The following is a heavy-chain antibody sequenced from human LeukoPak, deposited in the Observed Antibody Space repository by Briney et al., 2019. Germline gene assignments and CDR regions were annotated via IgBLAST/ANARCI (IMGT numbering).Heavy chain of an antibody. V-gene: IGHV3-23*01. CDR1: GISLSNYG. J-gene: IGHJ4*02. Sequence: GGSLRLSCAVSGISLSNYGMSWVRQAPGKGLEWVSGISGSGGGTNYADSVKGRFTISRDNPKNTLFLQMNRLRAEDTAVYFCAKRGVVIRVILVGFHKEAYYFDSWGQGALVTVSS. CDR2: ISGSGGGT. D-gene: IGHD3-22*01. CDR3: AKRGVVIRVILVGFHKEAYYFDS.